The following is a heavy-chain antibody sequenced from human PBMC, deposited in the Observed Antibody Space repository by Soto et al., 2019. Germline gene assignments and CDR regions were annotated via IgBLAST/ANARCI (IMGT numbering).Heavy chain of an antibody. D-gene: IGHD6-25*01. V-gene: IGHV1-3*01. J-gene: IGHJ4*02. CDR2: INAGNGNT. CDR1: GYAFTSYA. Sequence: EASVKVSCKASGYAFTSYAMHWVRQAPGQRLEWMGWINAGNGNTKYSQKFQGRVTITRDTSASTAYMELSSLRSEDTAVYYCARWLAAARFFAYCGQGTLVTVSS. CDR3: ARWLAAARFFAY.